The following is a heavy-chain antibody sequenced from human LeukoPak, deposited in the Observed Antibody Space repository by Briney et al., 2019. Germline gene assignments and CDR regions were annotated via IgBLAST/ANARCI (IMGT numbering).Heavy chain of an antibody. CDR3: ARISYGSGSYYLDY. V-gene: IGHV4-34*01. CDR1: GGSFSGYY. J-gene: IGHJ4*02. D-gene: IGHD3-10*01. Sequence: SETLSLTCAVYGGSFSGYYWSWIRQPPGKGLGWIGEINHSGSTNYNPSLKSRVTISVDTSKNQFSLKLSSVTAADTAVYYCARISYGSGSYYLDYWGQGTLVTVSS. CDR2: INHSGST.